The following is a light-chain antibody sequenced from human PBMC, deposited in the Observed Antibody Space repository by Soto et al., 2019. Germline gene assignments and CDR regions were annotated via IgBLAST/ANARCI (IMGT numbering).Light chain of an antibody. V-gene: IGKV1-39*01. CDR1: QSISSY. Sequence: DIQMTQSPSSLSASVGDRVTLTCRASQSISSYLNWYQQQPGKAPKLLIYAASSLQSGVTSRFSGSGSGTDFTLTISSLQPEDFATYYCQQRYSTPPITFGQGTRLEIK. CDR2: AAS. CDR3: QQRYSTPPIT. J-gene: IGKJ5*01.